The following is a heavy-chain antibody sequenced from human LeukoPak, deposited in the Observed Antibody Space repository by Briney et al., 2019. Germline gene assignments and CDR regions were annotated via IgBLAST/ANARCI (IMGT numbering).Heavy chain of an antibody. V-gene: IGHV4-59*01. J-gene: IGHJ1*01. D-gene: IGHD2-21*02. CDR3: ARDLPAYCGGDCPVRH. Sequence: SETLSLTCTVSGGSISSYYWSWIRQPPGKGLEWIGYIYYSGSTNYNPSLKSRVTISVDTSKNQFSLKLSSVTAADTAVYYCARDLPAYCGGDCPVRHWGQGTLVTVSS. CDR1: GGSISSYY. CDR2: IYYSGST.